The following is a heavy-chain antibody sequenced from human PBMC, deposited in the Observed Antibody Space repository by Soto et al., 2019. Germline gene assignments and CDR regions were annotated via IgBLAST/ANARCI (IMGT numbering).Heavy chain of an antibody. CDR2: INPGNGNT. V-gene: IGHV1-3*01. Sequence: ASVKVSCKASGYTFTSYGINWVRQAPGRGLEWMGWINPGNGNTKYSQQFQGRVIIDRDTSASTAYMELSSLRSEDTAVYYCARGGYFDSSNYLAYWGLGTLVSVSA. J-gene: IGHJ4*02. D-gene: IGHD3-22*01. CDR3: ARGGYFDSSNYLAY. CDR1: GYTFTSYG.